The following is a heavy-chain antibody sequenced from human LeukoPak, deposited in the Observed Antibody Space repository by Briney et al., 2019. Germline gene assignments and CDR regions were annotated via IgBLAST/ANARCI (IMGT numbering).Heavy chain of an antibody. V-gene: IGHV3-23*01. J-gene: IGHJ4*02. CDR3: VKGIGRLPWTGLDY. CDR1: GFTFNIYA. CDR2: ISGGSGST. D-gene: IGHD1-26*01. Sequence: GGSLRLSCAASGFTFNIYAMSWVRQAPGKGLEWVSGISGGSGSTYYADSVKGRFTISRDTSKNTLYLQMNSLRAEDTAVYYCVKGIGRLPWTGLDYWGQGTLVTVSS.